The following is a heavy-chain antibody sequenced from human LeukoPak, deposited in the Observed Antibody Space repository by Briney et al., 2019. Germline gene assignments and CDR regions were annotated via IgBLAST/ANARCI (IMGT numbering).Heavy chain of an antibody. CDR1: GFTFTSYS. Sequence: PSGGSLRLSCAASGFTFTSYSMNWVRQAPGKGLEWVSGIGGSGAGTYYAVSVKGRFTISRDNSKNTLYLQMNSLRAEDTAVYYCATTLHSGYYDLYWGQGTLVTVSS. CDR3: ATTLHSGYYDLY. D-gene: IGHD3-22*01. J-gene: IGHJ4*02. V-gene: IGHV3-23*01. CDR2: IGGSGAGT.